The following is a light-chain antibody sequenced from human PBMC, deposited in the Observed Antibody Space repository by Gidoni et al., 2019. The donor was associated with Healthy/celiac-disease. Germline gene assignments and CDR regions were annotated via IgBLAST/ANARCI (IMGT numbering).Light chain of an antibody. CDR1: QIISSW. J-gene: IGKJ1*01. CDR3: QQYNSYPWT. CDR2: KAS. V-gene: IGKV1-5*03. Sequence: DIQMTQSPSTLSASVGDRVTITCQASQIISSWLAWYQQTPGKAHKLLIYKASSLASGVPSRFSGSGSGTEFTLTISSLQPDDFATYYCQQYNSYPWTFGQGTKVEIK.